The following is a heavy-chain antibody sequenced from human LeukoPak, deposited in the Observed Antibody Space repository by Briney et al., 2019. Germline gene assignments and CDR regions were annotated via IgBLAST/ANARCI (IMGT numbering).Heavy chain of an antibody. V-gene: IGHV3-7*03. Sequence: PGGSLRLSCAASGFTFSSYWMSWVRQAPGKGLEWVANIKQDGSEKYYVDSVKGRFTISRDNSKNTLLLQMNSLRGEDTALYFCAKDLWSVAVSALDHWGQGTRVTVSS. CDR2: IKQDGSEK. D-gene: IGHD3-3*01. CDR1: GFTFSSYW. J-gene: IGHJ4*02. CDR3: AKDLWSVAVSALDH.